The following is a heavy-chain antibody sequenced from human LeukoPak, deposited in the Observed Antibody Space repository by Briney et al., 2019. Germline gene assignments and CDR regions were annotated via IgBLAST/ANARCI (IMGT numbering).Heavy chain of an antibody. CDR2: ISSSTSTI. CDR3: AKSRGSGLFDY. CDR1: GFTFSSYS. Sequence: GGSLRLSCAASGFTFSSYSMNWVRQAPGKGLEWVSYISSSTSTIYYADSVKGRFTISRDSAKNSLYLQMNSLRAEDTDVYYCAKSRGSGLFDYWGQGTLVTVAS. J-gene: IGHJ4*02. D-gene: IGHD3-10*01. V-gene: IGHV3-48*01.